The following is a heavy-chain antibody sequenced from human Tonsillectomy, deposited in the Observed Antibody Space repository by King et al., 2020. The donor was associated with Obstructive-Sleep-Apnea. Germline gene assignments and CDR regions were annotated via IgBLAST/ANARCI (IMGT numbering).Heavy chain of an antibody. CDR1: GGSISSYY. D-gene: IGHD3-22*01. CDR2: IYYSGST. CDR3: ARHVYPLDYYDSSGYEYYFDY. Sequence: QLQESGPGLVKPSETLSLTCTVSGGSISSYYWSWVRQPPGKGLEWIGYIYYSGSTNYNPSLKSRVTISIDTAQNKFSLKLSSVTAADTAVYYCARHVYPLDYYDSSGYEYYFDYWGQGTLVTVSS. V-gene: IGHV4-59*08. J-gene: IGHJ4*02.